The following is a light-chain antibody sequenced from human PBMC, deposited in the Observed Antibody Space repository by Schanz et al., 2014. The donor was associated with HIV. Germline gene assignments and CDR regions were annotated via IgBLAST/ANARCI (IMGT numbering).Light chain of an antibody. CDR3: QQSYSTPKT. CDR1: ESIDTY. CDR2: GSS. J-gene: IGKJ2*01. Sequence: DIEMTQSPSTLSAAVGDRVTITCRASESIDTYLAWYQQSPGKAPKLLIYGSSTLQSGVPSRISGSGSGTDFTLTISSLQPEDFATYYCQQSYSTPKTFGQGTKLEIK. V-gene: IGKV1-39*01.